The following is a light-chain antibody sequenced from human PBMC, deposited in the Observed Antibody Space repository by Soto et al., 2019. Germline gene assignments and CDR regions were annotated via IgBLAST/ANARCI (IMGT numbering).Light chain of an antibody. CDR2: GAS. J-gene: IGKJ3*01. CDR1: QSVRSRF. Sequence: EIVLTQSPGSLSLSPGDRASLSCRASQSVRSRFLAWYQQRPGQTPRLLIYGASSRAAGIPDRFSGSGSGTDFTLSISRLEPEDFGVYYCQQYGASPFTFGPGTKV. CDR3: QQYGASPFT. V-gene: IGKV3-20*01.